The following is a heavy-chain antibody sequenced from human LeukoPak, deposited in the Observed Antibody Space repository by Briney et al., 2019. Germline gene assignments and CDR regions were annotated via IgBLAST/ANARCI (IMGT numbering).Heavy chain of an antibody. D-gene: IGHD2-2*01. Sequence: GGSLRLSCAAPGFTFSSYAMSWVRQAPGKGLEWVSAISGSGGSTYYADSVKGRFTISRDNSKNTLYLQMNSLRAEDTAVYYCAKDHGYCSSTSCYPSENYWGQGTLVTVSS. CDR2: ISGSGGST. V-gene: IGHV3-23*01. CDR1: GFTFSSYA. J-gene: IGHJ4*02. CDR3: AKDHGYCSSTSCYPSENY.